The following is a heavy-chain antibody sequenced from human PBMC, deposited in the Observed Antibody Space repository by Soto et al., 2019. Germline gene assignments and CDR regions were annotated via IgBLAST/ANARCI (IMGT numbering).Heavy chain of an antibody. CDR3: VRQGIGNLHGLVDV. Sequence: QVQLQQSGPGLVKPSETLSLTCSVSSGPSSSHNWGWIRQTPGRGLEWIGYVYSTGGTSYNPSLKGRVTISADTSTNHISLTLTAVTAADTAVYYFVRQGIGNLHGLVDVWGQGTTVRVSS. J-gene: IGHJ6*02. CDR2: VYSTGGT. CDR1: SGPSSSHN. V-gene: IGHV4-59*08. D-gene: IGHD3-10*01.